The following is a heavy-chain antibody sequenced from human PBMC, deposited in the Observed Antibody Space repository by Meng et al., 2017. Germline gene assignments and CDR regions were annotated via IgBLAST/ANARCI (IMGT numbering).Heavy chain of an antibody. CDR3: ARAWGYCSGGSCYSPYYYGMDV. D-gene: IGHD2-15*01. J-gene: IGHJ6*02. CDR1: GGTFSSYD. CDR2: IIPRFGTA. Sequence: SVKVSCKAAGGTFSSYDISWVRQAPGQGLEWMGGIIPRFGTANYAKKFQGRVTITADESTSTAYMALSSLRSEDTAVYYCARAWGYCSGGSCYSPYYYGMDVWGQGTTVTVSS. V-gene: IGHV1-69*13.